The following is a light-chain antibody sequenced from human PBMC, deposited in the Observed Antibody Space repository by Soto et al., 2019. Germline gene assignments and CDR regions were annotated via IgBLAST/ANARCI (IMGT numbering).Light chain of an antibody. CDR2: RNN. CDR1: SSNIGNNF. CDR3: AAWDDSLSSWL. V-gene: IGLV1-47*01. J-gene: IGLJ3*02. Sequence: QSVLTQPPSASGTPGQRVTISCSGSSSNIGNNFVYWYQQFPGTAPKLLIYRNNQRPSGVPDQFSGSKSDTSASLAISGLLSEDEADYYCAAWDDSLSSWLFGGGTKLTVL.